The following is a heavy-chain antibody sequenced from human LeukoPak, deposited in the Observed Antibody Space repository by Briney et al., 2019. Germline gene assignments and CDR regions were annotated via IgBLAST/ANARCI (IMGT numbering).Heavy chain of an antibody. V-gene: IGHV3-53*01. Sequence: PGGSLRLSCAASGFTVSSNYMSWVRQAPGKGLEWVSVIYSGGSTYYADSVKGRFTISRDNSKNTLYLQMNSLRAEDTAVYYCARDSFSSDDYHDAFDIWGQGTMVTVSS. J-gene: IGHJ3*02. CDR3: ARDSFSSDDYHDAFDI. CDR2: IYSGGST. CDR1: GFTVSSNY. D-gene: IGHD4-11*01.